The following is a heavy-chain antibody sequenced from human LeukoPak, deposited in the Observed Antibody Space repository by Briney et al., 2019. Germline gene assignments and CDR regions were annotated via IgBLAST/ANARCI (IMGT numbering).Heavy chain of an antibody. CDR1: GGSISSSSYY. Sequence: PSETLSLTCTVSGGSISSSSYYWGWIRQPPGKGLEWIGSIYYSGSTYYNPSLKSRVTISVDTSKNQFSLKLSSVTAADTAVYYCARGGGSSLSYYYYGMDVWGQGTTVTVSS. D-gene: IGHD6-6*01. CDR3: ARGGGSSLSYYYYGMDV. CDR2: IYYSGST. J-gene: IGHJ6*02. V-gene: IGHV4-39*01.